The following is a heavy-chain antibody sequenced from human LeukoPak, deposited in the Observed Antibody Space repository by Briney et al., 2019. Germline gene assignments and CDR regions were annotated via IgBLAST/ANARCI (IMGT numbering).Heavy chain of an antibody. CDR2: ISSSGSTI. Sequence: GGSLRLSCVASGFTFSSYEMNWVRQAPGKGLEWVSYISSSGSTIYYPDSVKGRFTISRDNAKNSLYLQMNSLRAEDTAVYYRARARRIGAYTSFIDYWGQGTLVTVSS. V-gene: IGHV3-48*03. CDR1: GFTFSSYE. D-gene: IGHD3-16*01. CDR3: ARARRIGAYTSFIDY. J-gene: IGHJ4*02.